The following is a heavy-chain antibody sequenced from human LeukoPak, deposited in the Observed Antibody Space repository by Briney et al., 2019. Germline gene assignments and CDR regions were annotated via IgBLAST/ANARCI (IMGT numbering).Heavy chain of an antibody. V-gene: IGHV3-30-3*01. J-gene: IGHJ4*02. CDR2: ISYDGSNK. D-gene: IGHD1-14*01. Sequence: PGRSLRLSCAASGFTFSSYAMHWVRQAPGKGLEWVAVISYDGSNKYYADSVKGRFTISRDNSRSTLDLQMNSLRVEDTAVYYCAKGAIRTSITCYFDYWGQGTLVTVSS. CDR1: GFTFSSYA. CDR3: AKGAIRTSITCYFDY.